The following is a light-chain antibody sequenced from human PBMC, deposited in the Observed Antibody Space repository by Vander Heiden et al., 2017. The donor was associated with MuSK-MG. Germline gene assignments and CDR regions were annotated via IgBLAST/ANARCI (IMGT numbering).Light chain of an antibody. CDR2: GAS. CDR1: PSVSSRY. J-gene: IGKJ2*01. CDR3: QQYGSSPYT. Sequence: EIVLTHAPATLFLSPGGTATLSRRTSPSVSSRYLAWYQQKPGQAPRLLIYGASNSATGIPDSFSGSGSWTDFTLTISRLEPEDFVVYYCQQYGSSPYTFGQGTKLEIK. V-gene: IGKV3-20*01.